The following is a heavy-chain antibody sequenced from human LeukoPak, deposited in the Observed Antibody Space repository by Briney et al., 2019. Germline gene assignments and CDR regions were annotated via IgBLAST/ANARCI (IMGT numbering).Heavy chain of an antibody. J-gene: IGHJ4*02. Sequence: ASVKVSCKASGYTFTSCGISWVPQTPGQGLEWMGWISAYNGNTNYAQKLQGRVTMTTDTSTSTAYMELRSLRSDDTAVYYCARDRVSRGYLDYWGQGTLVTVSS. CDR1: GYTFTSCG. CDR3: ARDRVSRGYLDY. D-gene: IGHD3-22*01. V-gene: IGHV1-18*01. CDR2: ISAYNGNT.